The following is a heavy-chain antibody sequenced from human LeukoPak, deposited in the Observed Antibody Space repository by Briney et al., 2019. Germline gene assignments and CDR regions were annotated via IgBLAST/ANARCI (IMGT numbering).Heavy chain of an antibody. D-gene: IGHD2-15*01. Sequence: SETLSLTCTVSGGSISSYYWSWIRQPAGKGLEWIGRIYTTGSTNYNPSLKSRVTISVDTSKNQFSLKLSSVTAADTAMYYCARGGTYCSGGSCYGRVMDVWGKGTTVTVSS. V-gene: IGHV4-4*07. J-gene: IGHJ6*03. CDR3: ARGGTYCSGGSCYGRVMDV. CDR1: GGSISSYY. CDR2: IYTTGST.